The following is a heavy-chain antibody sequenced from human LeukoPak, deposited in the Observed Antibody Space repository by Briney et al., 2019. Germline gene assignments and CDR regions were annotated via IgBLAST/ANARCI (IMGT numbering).Heavy chain of an antibody. D-gene: IGHD4-17*01. V-gene: IGHV3-53*01. CDR3: AKADGFTVATLFDY. Sequence: GGSLRLSCAASGFTVSSNYMSWVRQAPGKGLEWVSVIYSGGSTYYADSVKGRFTISRDNSKNTLYLQMNSLRAEDTAVYYCAKADGFTVATLFDYWGQGTLVTVSS. CDR2: IYSGGST. J-gene: IGHJ4*02. CDR1: GFTVSSNY.